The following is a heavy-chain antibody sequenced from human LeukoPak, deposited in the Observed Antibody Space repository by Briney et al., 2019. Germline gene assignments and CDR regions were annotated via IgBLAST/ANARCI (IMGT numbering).Heavy chain of an antibody. D-gene: IGHD2-21*01. J-gene: IGHJ6*02. CDR2: MNPNSGNT. CDR3: ARGILWSYGMDV. Sequence: ASVKVSRKASGYTFTSYGISWVRQAPGQGLEWMGWMNPNSGNTGYAQKFQGRVTMTRNTSISTAYMELSSLRSEDTAVYYCARGILWSYGMDVWGQGTTVTVSS. CDR1: GYTFTSYG. V-gene: IGHV1-8*02.